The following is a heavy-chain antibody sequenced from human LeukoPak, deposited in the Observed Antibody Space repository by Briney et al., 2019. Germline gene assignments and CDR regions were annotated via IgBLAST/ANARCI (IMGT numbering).Heavy chain of an antibody. CDR2: NGGGST. J-gene: IGHJ4*02. CDR1: GFTVSNNY. D-gene: IGHD3-22*01. V-gene: IGHV3-53*04. Sequence: PGGSLRLSCVVSGFTVSNNYMKWVRQAPGKGLEWVSTNGGGSTYYADSVRGRFTISRHNSKNTLYLQMDSLRAEDTAVYYCARTSSGYYHGGYYFDYWGQGTLVTVSS. CDR3: ARTSSGYYHGGYYFDY.